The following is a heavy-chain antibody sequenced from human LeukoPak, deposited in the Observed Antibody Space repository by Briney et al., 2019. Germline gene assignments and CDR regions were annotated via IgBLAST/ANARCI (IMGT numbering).Heavy chain of an antibody. J-gene: IGHJ6*02. CDR3: AREAYCSSTSSHTDYGMDV. Sequence: GASVKVSFKASGYTFTGYYMHWVRQAPGQGLEWMGWINPNSGGTNYAQKFQGRVTMTRDTSISTAYMELSRLRSDDTAVYYCAREAYCSSTSSHTDYGMDVWGQGTTVTVSS. CDR2: INPNSGGT. V-gene: IGHV1-2*02. CDR1: GYTFTGYY. D-gene: IGHD2-2*02.